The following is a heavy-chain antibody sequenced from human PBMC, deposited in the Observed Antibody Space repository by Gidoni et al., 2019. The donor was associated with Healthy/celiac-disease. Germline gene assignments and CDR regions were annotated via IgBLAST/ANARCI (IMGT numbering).Heavy chain of an antibody. CDR3: AKDQKGYSSYYFDY. J-gene: IGHJ4*02. Sequence: QVQLVESGGGVVQPGGSLSLSCAASGFSFSSYGMHWVRQAPGKGLEWVAFIRYDGSNKYYADSVKGRFTISRDNSKNTLYLQMNSLRAEDTAVYYCAKDQKGYSSYYFDYWGQGTLVTVSS. D-gene: IGHD5-18*01. CDR2: IRYDGSNK. V-gene: IGHV3-30*02. CDR1: GFSFSSYG.